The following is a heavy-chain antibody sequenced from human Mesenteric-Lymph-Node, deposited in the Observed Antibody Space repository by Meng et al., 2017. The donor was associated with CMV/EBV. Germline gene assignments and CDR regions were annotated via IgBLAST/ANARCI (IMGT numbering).Heavy chain of an antibody. CDR2: INHSGST. CDR3: ARIRGSSVVDY. Sequence: GSLRLSCAVYGGSFSGYYWSWIRQPPGKGLEWIGEINHSGSTNYNPSLKSRVTISVDTSKNQFSLKLSSVTAADTAVYYCARIRGSSVVDYWGQGTLVTVSS. V-gene: IGHV4-34*01. J-gene: IGHJ4*02. CDR1: GGSFSGYY. D-gene: IGHD6-6*01.